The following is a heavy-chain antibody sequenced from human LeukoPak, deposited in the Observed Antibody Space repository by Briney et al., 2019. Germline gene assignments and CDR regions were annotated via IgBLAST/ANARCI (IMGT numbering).Heavy chain of an antibody. CDR2: IYSSGST. CDR1: GGSISSYY. D-gene: IGHD3-9*01. V-gene: IGHV4-4*07. CDR3: AIELSYFDWLDVGPIDY. J-gene: IGHJ4*02. Sequence: SETLSLTCTVSGGSISSYYWTWIRQPAGKGLEWIGRIYSSGSTNYNPSLKSRVTMSVDTSKNQFSLKLSSVTAADTAVYYCAIELSYFDWLDVGPIDYWGQGTLVTVSS.